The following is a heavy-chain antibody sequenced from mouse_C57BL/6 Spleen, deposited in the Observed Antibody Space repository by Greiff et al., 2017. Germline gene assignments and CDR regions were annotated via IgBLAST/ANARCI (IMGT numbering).Heavy chain of an antibody. CDR1: GYTFTSYW. CDR2: IHPNSGST. J-gene: IGHJ3*01. V-gene: IGHV1-64*01. CDR3: AREGGLRPFAY. Sequence: QVQLKQPGAELVKPGASVKLSCKASGYTFTSYWMHWVKQRPGQGLEWIGMIHPNSGSTNYNEKFKSKATLTVDKSSSTAYMQLSSLTSEDSAVYYCAREGGLRPFAYWGQGTLVTVSA. D-gene: IGHD2-4*01.